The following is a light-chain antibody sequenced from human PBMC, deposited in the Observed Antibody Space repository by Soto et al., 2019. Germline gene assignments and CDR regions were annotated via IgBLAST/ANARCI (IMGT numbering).Light chain of an antibody. CDR2: DTS. CDR1: QYISTY. Sequence: DIQMTQSPSSLSASVGDRVTITCQASQYISTYLNWYQHKSGKAPKLLIYDTSNLLAGVPSRFSGSGSGTDFTFTISSLQPEDIGTYYCQQYDNLFTFGPGTKVDIK. CDR3: QQYDNLFT. J-gene: IGKJ3*01. V-gene: IGKV1-33*01.